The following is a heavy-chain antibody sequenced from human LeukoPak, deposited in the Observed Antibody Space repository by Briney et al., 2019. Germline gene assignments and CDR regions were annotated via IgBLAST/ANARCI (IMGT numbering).Heavy chain of an antibody. CDR2: IYHSGSA. J-gene: IGHJ6*03. CDR1: GGSISSYY. Sequence: SETLSLTCTVSGGSISSYYWSWIRQPPGKGLEWIGYIYHSGSAYYNPSLKSRVTISVDRSKNLFSLKLSSVTAADTAVYYCARGNYYYYYMDVWGKGTTVTVSS. V-gene: IGHV4-59*12. CDR3: ARGNYYYYYMDV.